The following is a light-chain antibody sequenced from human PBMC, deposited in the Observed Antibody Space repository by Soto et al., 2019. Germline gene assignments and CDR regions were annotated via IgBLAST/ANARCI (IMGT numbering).Light chain of an antibody. V-gene: IGLV2-14*01. CDR2: AVS. J-gene: IGLJ1*01. Sequence: QSALTQPASVSGSPGQSITISCTGASSGVGDYNDVSWYQQHPGKAPKLMVYAVSYRPSGVSNRFSGSKSGNTASLTISGLQAEDEADYYCSSYTSSTTDVFGTGTKLTVL. CDR3: SSYTSSTTDV. CDR1: SSGVGDYND.